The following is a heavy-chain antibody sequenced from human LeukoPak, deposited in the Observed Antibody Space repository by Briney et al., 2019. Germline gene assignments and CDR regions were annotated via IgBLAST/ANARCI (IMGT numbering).Heavy chain of an antibody. CDR3: ARRAGAYSHPYDY. CDR2: IYSGGST. J-gene: IGHJ4*02. Sequence: GGSLRLSCTVSGFTVSSDSMSWVRQAPGKGLEWVSFIYSGGSTHYSGSVKGRFTISRDNSKNTLHLQMNSLRAEDTAVYYCARRAGAYSHPYDYWGQGTLVTVSS. D-gene: IGHD4/OR15-4a*01. CDR1: GFTVSSDS. V-gene: IGHV3-53*01.